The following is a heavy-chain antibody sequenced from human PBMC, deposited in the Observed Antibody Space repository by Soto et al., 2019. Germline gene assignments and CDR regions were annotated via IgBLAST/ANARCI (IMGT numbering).Heavy chain of an antibody. V-gene: IGHV5-51*01. J-gene: IGHJ4*02. Sequence: GESLKISCKGSGYSFISHWIGWVRQMPGKGLELVGIMFPGDSDSRYSPSFQGQVSISVDKSINTAYLQWSSLKASDTGMYYCARRGLCISVSCRRDFDYFGQGT. D-gene: IGHD2-2*01. CDR3: ARRGLCISVSCRRDFDY. CDR1: GYSFISHW. CDR2: MFPGDSDS.